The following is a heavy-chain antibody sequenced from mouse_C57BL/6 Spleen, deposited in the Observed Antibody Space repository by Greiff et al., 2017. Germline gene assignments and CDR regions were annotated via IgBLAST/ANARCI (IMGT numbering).Heavy chain of an antibody. D-gene: IGHD4-1*01. J-gene: IGHJ2*01. V-gene: IGHV5-4*01. Sequence: EVMLVESGGGLVKPGGSLKLSCAASGFTFSSYAMSWVRQTPEKRLEWVATISDGGSYTYYPDNVKGRFTISRDNAKNNLYLQMSHLKSEDTAMYYCARDGELGDYFDYWGQGTTLTVSS. CDR1: GFTFSSYA. CDR3: ARDGELGDYFDY. CDR2: ISDGGSYT.